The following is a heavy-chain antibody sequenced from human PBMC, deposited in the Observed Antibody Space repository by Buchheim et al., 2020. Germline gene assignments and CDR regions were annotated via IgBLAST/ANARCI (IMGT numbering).Heavy chain of an antibody. CDR2: NYTSGST. CDR3: ARDIGQQLIRN. V-gene: IGHV4-61*02. CDR1: DGSITSGSYY. J-gene: IGHJ4*02. Sequence: QVQLQESGPGLVKPSQTLSLTCTVSDGSITSGSYYWCWIRQPAGKGLELIGRNYTSGSTSYNPYLKSRVTISLDTSKNQFSLKLSSVTAADTAVYYCARDIGQQLIRNWGQGTL. D-gene: IGHD6-13*01.